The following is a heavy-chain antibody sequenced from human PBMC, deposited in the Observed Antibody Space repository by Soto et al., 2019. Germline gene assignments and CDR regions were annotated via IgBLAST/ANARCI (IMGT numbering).Heavy chain of an antibody. J-gene: IGHJ4*02. CDR2: ISYEGNDI. Sequence: VQLVESGGGVVQPGRSLRLTCAASGFTLNDYAMHWVRQAPGKGLECVAVISYEGNDIRYADSVSGRFTISRDDSKNTLFLQMDSLRSDDTGIYYCAKSPNSHYFDWLSANFWGQGTLVTVSP. CDR3: AKSPNSHYFDWLSANF. V-gene: IGHV3-30*18. CDR1: GFTLNDYA. D-gene: IGHD3-9*01.